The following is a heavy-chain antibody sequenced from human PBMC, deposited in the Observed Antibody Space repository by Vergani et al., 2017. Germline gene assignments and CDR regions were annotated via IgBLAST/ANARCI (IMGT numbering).Heavy chain of an antibody. D-gene: IGHD3-22*01. V-gene: IGHV4-59*12. CDR3: ARERGDYDSSGYYDKYFQH. J-gene: IGHJ1*01. CDR2: IYYSGST. CDR1: GGSISSYY. Sequence: QVQLQESGPGLVKPSETLSLTCTVSGGSISSYYWSWIRQPPGKGLEWIGYIYYSGSTYYNPSLKSRVTISVDTSKNQFSLKLSSVTAADTAVYYCARERGDYDSSGYYDKYFQHWGQGTLVTVSS.